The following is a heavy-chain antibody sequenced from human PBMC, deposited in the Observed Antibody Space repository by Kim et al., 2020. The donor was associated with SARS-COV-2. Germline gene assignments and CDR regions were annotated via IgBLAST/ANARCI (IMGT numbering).Heavy chain of an antibody. CDR2: INHSGST. J-gene: IGHJ4*02. Sequence: SETLSLTCAVYGGSFSGYYWSWIRQPPGKGLEWIWEINHSGSTNYNPSLKSRVTISVDTSKNQFSLKLSSVTAADTAVYYCARGPFLWFGSRSFDYWGQGTLVTVSS. CDR3: ARGPFLWFGSRSFDY. CDR1: GGSFSGYY. D-gene: IGHD3-10*01. V-gene: IGHV4-34*01.